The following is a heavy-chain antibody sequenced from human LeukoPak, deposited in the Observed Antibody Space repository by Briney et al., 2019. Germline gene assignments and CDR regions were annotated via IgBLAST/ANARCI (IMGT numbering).Heavy chain of an antibody. CDR1: GFTFSRYA. V-gene: IGHV3-23*01. CDR3: ARVGYYASGPFSYFDY. CDR2: IGGSGSNT. Sequence: GGSLRLSCAASGFTFSRYAMSWVRQAPGKGLEWVSAIGGSGSNTYYADSVKGRFTISRDNSKSTLSLQLNSLRAEDTAVYYCARVGYYASGPFSYFDYWGQGTLVTVSS. J-gene: IGHJ4*02. D-gene: IGHD3-10*01.